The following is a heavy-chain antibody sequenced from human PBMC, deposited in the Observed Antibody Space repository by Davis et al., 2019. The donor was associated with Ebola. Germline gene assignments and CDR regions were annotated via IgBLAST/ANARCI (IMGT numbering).Heavy chain of an antibody. J-gene: IGHJ4*02. CDR2: IYSGGST. D-gene: IGHD1-26*01. Sequence: GGSLRLSCAASGFTVSSNYMNWVRQAPGKGLEWVSGIYSGGSTYCADSVKGRFTISRDNSKNTLYLQMSSLRAEDTAVYYCVKDNLMMGATDYWGQGTLVTVSS. CDR1: GFTVSSNY. CDR3: VKDNLMMGATDY. V-gene: IGHV3-53*05.